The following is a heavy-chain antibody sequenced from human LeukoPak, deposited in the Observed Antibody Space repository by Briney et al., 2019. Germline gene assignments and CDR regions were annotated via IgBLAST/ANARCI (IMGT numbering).Heavy chain of an antibody. V-gene: IGHV3-21*01. CDR1: GFTFSSYS. CDR3: ARDYVGPAAAGTFYYYMDV. D-gene: IGHD6-13*01. J-gene: IGHJ6*03. Sequence: GGSLRLSCAASGFTFSSYSMNWVRQAPGKGLEWVSSISSSSSYIYYADSVKGRFTISRDNAKNSLYLQMNSLRAEDTAMYYCARDYVGPAAAGTFYYYMDVWGKGTTVTISS. CDR2: ISSSSSYI.